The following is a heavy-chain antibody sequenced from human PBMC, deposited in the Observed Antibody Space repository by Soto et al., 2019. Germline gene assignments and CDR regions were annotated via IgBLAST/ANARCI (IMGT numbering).Heavy chain of an antibody. CDR3: AKDSPSYTTSPFYFDS. J-gene: IGHJ4*02. V-gene: IGHV3-23*01. CDR1: GFDFNKYA. CDR2: ITSSGDST. D-gene: IGHD2-2*02. Sequence: GGSLRLSCAAFGFDFNKYAMTWVRQAPGKGLQWVSSITSSGDSTYYADSVKGRFTTSRDNSKNTLYLQMNSLRADDTAVFYCAKDSPSYTTSPFYFDSWGQGTLVTVSS.